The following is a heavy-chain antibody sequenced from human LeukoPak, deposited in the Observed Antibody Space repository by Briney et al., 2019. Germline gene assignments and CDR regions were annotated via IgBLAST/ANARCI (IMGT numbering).Heavy chain of an antibody. CDR3: ARVGPGFDY. Sequence: PSETLSLTCAVYGGSFSGYYWSWIRQPPGKGLEWIGEINHSGSTNYNPSLKSRVTISVDTSKNQFSLKLSSVTAADMAVYYCARVGPGFDYWGQGTLVTVSS. CDR2: INHSGST. V-gene: IGHV4-34*01. J-gene: IGHJ4*02. CDR1: GGSFSGYY.